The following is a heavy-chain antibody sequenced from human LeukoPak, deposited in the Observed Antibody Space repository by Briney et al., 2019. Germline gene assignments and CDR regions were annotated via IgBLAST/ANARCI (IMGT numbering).Heavy chain of an antibody. CDR1: GYTLTEVS. J-gene: IGHJ5*02. CDR2: FYPKDGET. CDR3: ATGKEKGYYYDIPHKGVIDP. Sequence: GASVKVSCKVSGYTLTEVSMHWGRQAPGKGVEWMGRFYPKDGETIYAQKFQCRVIMTEDTSTDTAYMEQSSLRSEDTAVYYGATGKEKGYYYDIPHKGVIDPWGQGTLVTVSS. D-gene: IGHD3-22*01. V-gene: IGHV1-24*01.